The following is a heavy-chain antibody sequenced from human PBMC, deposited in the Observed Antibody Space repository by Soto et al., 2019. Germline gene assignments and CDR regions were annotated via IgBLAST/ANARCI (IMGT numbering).Heavy chain of an antibody. CDR2: ISYDGSNK. CDR1: GFTFSSYA. V-gene: IGHV3-30-3*01. J-gene: IGHJ4*02. Sequence: PRGSLRLSCAASGFTFSSYAMHWVRQAPGKGLEWVAVISYDGSNKYYADSVKGRFTISRDNSKNTLYLQMNSLRADDTAVYYCSRGPSSLTRFDYWGQGTLVTVSS. CDR3: SRGPSSLTRFDY. D-gene: IGHD2-2*01.